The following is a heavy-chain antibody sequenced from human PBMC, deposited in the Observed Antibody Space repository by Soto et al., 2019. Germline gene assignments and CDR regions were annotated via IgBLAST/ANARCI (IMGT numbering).Heavy chain of an antibody. Sequence: GGSLRLSCEGSGFTFSDYYISWIRQAPGMGLEWISYSSNSGTFTRYADSEKGRFSISRDNTKNLLYLQMNSLRAEDTAVYYCARSGDNYNRLDYWGRGTPVTVSS. CDR1: GFTFSDYY. V-gene: IGHV3-11*06. D-gene: IGHD1-1*01. CDR2: SSNSGTFT. J-gene: IGHJ4*02. CDR3: ARSGDNYNRLDY.